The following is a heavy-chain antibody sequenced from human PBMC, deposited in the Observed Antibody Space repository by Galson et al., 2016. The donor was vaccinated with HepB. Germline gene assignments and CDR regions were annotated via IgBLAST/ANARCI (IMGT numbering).Heavy chain of an antibody. Sequence: SVKVSCKASGYTFTTYYMHWVRQAPGQGLEWMGVIDPSGGGTTYAQKFQGRVTVTSDTSTSTVYMDMSSLRSEDTAVYYCVSAEMSTMKIDYWGQGTLVTVSS. CDR1: GYTFTTYY. CDR3: VSAEMSTMKIDY. D-gene: IGHD5-24*01. CDR2: IDPSGGGT. V-gene: IGHV1-46*01. J-gene: IGHJ4*02.